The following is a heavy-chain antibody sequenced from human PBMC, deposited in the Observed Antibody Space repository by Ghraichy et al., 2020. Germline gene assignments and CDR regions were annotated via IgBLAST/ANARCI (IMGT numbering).Heavy chain of an antibody. V-gene: IGHV3-23*01. CDR1: GFTFNHYA. CDR2: ISGSAFST. Sequence: GGSLRLSCAASGFTFNHYAMTWVRQAPGKGLEWVALISGSAFSTSYADSVKGRFTISRDNSKNTLHLQMTGLRADDTAVYYCATTGAVGGTTKTYYFDYWGQGTQVTVSS. J-gene: IGHJ4*02. D-gene: IGHD1-26*01. CDR3: ATTGAVGGTTKTYYFDY.